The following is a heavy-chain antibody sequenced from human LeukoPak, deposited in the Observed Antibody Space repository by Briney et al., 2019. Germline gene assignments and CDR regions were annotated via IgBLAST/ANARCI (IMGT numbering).Heavy chain of an antibody. CDR3: ARHTWDAGYYYYYYMDV. V-gene: IGHV5-51*01. J-gene: IGHJ6*03. CDR1: GYTFTNYW. Sequence: GESLKISCRGSGYTFTNYWIGWVRQMPGKGLEWMGIIYPGDSDTTYSPSFQGQVTISADKSISTAYLQWSSLNASDTAMYYCARHTWDAGYYYYYYMDVWGKGTTVTVSS. CDR2: IYPGDSDT. D-gene: IGHD1-26*01.